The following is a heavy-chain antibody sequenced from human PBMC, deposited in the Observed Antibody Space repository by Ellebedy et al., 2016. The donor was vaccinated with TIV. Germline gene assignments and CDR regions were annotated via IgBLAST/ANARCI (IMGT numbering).Heavy chain of an antibody. CDR1: GFAFSSYE. Sequence: GESLKISCAASGFAFSSYEMNWVRQAPGKGLEWVSYISSSGSTIYYADSVKGRFTISRDNAKNSLYLQMNSLRAEDTAVYYCARGGADDYGDYWGQGTLVTVSS. CDR2: ISSSGSTI. J-gene: IGHJ4*02. CDR3: ARGGADDYGDY. V-gene: IGHV3-48*03. D-gene: IGHD4-17*01.